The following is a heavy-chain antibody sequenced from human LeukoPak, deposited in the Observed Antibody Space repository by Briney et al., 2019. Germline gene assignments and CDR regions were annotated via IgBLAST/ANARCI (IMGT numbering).Heavy chain of an antibody. CDR3: ARAHKYYDILTGYYPLWY. CDR1: GGSISSSSYY. CDR2: IYYSGST. Sequence: SETLSLTCTVSGGSISSSSYYWGWIRQPPGKGLEWIGSIYYSGSTYYNPSLKSRVTISVDTSKNQFSLKLSSVTAADTAVYYCARAHKYYDILTGYYPLWYWGQGTLVTVSS. V-gene: IGHV4-39*07. D-gene: IGHD3-9*01. J-gene: IGHJ4*02.